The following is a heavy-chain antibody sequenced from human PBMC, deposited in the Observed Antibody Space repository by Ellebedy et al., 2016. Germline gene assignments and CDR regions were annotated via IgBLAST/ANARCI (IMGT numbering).Heavy chain of an antibody. V-gene: IGHV4-34*01. D-gene: IGHD2-2*01. CDR3: ASSTSFSDWFDP. Sequence: SETLSLTCAVYGGSFSGYYWSWIRQPPGKGLEWIGYIYHSGSTYYNPSLKSRVTISVDRSKNQFSLKLSSVTAADTAVYYCASSTSFSDWFDPWGQGTLVTVSS. CDR1: GGSFSGYY. J-gene: IGHJ5*02. CDR2: IYHSGST.